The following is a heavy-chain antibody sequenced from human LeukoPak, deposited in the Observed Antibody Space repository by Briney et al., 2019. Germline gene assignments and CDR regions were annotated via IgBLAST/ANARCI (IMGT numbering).Heavy chain of an antibody. J-gene: IGHJ4*02. Sequence: GSLRLSCAAPGFTFSSYWMSWIRQPPGKGLEWIGEINHSGSTNYNPSLKSRVTISVDTSKNQFSLKLSSVTAADTAVYYCARFALFNYYDSSGYYYAPRYFDYWGQGTLVTVSS. CDR2: INHSGST. V-gene: IGHV4-34*01. CDR3: ARFALFNYYDSSGYYYAPRYFDY. D-gene: IGHD3-22*01. CDR1: GFTFSSYW.